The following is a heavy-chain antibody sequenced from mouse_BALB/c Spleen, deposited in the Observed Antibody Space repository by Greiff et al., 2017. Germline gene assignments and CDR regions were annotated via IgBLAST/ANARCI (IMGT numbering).Heavy chain of an antibody. CDR3: ARDNYGYGGYAMDY. J-gene: IGHJ4*01. CDR1: GYSITSGYY. V-gene: IGHV3-6*02. D-gene: IGHD1-2*01. Sequence: EVQLVESGPGLVKPSQSLSLTCSVTGYSITSGYYWNWIRQFPGNKLEWMGYISYDGSNNYNPSLKNRISITRDTSKNQFFLKLNSVTTEDTATYYCARDNYGYGGYAMDYWGQGTSVTVSS. CDR2: ISYDGSN.